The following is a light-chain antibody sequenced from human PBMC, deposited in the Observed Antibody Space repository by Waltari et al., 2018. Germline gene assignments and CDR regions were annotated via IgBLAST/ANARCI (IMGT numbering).Light chain of an antibody. V-gene: IGLV1-40*01. J-gene: IGLJ3*02. CDR1: SSNIRAGYD. Sequence: QSVLTQPPSVSGAPGQRVTIPCTGSSSNIRAGYDVPWSQQLPGTAPKLLIYGNSNRPSGVPDRFSGSKSGTSASLAITGLQAEDEADYYCQSYDSTSWVFGGGTKLTVL. CDR3: QSYDSTSWV. CDR2: GNS.